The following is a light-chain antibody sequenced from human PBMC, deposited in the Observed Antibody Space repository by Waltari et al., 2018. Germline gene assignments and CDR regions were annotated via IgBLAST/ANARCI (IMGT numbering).Light chain of an antibody. V-gene: IGLV2-23*01. CDR3: CSYGGSYTWV. J-gene: IGLJ3*02. CDR2: DAR. CDR1: NSDVGAYNL. Sequence: QSALTQPASVSGSPGQAINISCTGTNSDVGAYNLVSWYQQYPGRAPRLMIYDARNRPSGVSNRFSASKSGNTASLTISGLQADDEADYYCCSYGGSYTWVFGGGTKVTVL.